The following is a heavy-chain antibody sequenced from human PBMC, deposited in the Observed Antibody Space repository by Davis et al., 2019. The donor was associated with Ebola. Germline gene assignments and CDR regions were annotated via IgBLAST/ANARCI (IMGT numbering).Heavy chain of an antibody. J-gene: IGHJ4*02. CDR3: SLLEDGYNKGAWDY. CDR2: ISAYNGNT. CDR1: GYTFTSYG. Sequence: ASVKVSCKASGYTFTSYGISWVRQAPGQGLEWMGWISAYNGNTNYAQKLQGRVTMTTDTSTSTAYMELRSLRSDDTAVYYCSLLEDGYNKGAWDYWGQGTLVTVSS. V-gene: IGHV1-18*01. D-gene: IGHD5-24*01.